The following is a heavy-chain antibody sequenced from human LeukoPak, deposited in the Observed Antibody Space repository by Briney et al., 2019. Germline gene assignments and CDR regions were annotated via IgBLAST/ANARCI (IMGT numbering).Heavy chain of an antibody. J-gene: IGHJ4*02. CDR2: IYYSGSS. D-gene: IGHD3-22*01. Sequence: SSETLSLTCTVSGGSINSYYWSWIRQPPGKGLEWIGYIYYSGSSNYNPSLKSRVTISVDTSKNQFSLKLSSVTAADTAVYYCARDRSYYDSSGYYYFDYWGQGTLVTVSS. V-gene: IGHV4-59*01. CDR1: GGSINSYY. CDR3: ARDRSYYDSSGYYYFDY.